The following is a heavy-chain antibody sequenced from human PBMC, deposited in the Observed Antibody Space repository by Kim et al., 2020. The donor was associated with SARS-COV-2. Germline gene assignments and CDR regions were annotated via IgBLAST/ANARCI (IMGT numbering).Heavy chain of an antibody. CDR3: ARAEI. CDR2: INPDGSDK. Sequence: GGSLILSCAASGFTFRSQWMSWVRQAPGKGLEWVANINPDGSDKSYVDSVKGRFTISRDNGENSLYLQMDSLRAEDTAVYYCARAEIWGQGTLVIVSS. CDR1: GFTFRSQW. J-gene: IGHJ4*02. V-gene: IGHV3-7*01.